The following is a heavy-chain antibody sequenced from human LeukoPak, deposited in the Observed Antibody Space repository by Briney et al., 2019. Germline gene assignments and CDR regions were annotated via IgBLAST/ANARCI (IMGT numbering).Heavy chain of an antibody. J-gene: IGHJ4*02. D-gene: IGHD3-22*01. CDR2: ISAYNGNT. CDR3: ASSYDSSGYPLRFDY. CDR1: GYTFTSYG. V-gene: IGHV1-18*01. Sequence: ASVKVSCKASGYTFTSYGISWVRQAPGQGLEWMGWISAYNGNTNYAQKLQGRVTMTTDTSTSTAYMELRSLRSDDTAVYYCASSYDSSGYPLRFDYWGQGTLVTVSS.